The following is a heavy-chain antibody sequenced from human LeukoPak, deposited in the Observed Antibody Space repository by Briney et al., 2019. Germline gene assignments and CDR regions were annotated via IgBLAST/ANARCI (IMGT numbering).Heavy chain of an antibody. D-gene: IGHD3-22*01. CDR2: INHSGST. J-gene: IGHJ4*02. V-gene: IGHV4-34*01. CDR3: ARSNYYDSSSYWDY. CDR1: GGSFSGYY. Sequence: SETLSLTCAVYGGSFSGYYWSWIRQPPGKGLEWIGEINHSGSTNYNPSLKSRVAISVDTAKNQFSLKLSSVTAADTGVYYCARSNYYDSSSYWDYWGQGSLVTVSS.